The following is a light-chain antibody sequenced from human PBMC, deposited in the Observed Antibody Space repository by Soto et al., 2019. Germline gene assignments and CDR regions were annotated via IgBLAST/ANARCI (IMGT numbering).Light chain of an antibody. V-gene: IGLV2-14*01. Sequence: QSVLTQPASVSGSPGQSITISSSGTRSDIGSYNYVAWYQQFPGKTPKILIYGVSNRPSGVSSRFSGSKSGNTASLTISGLQAEDEADYYCISYTGSSTSYVFGSGTKGTVL. CDR3: ISYTGSSTSYV. CDR2: GVS. CDR1: RSDIGSYNY. J-gene: IGLJ1*01.